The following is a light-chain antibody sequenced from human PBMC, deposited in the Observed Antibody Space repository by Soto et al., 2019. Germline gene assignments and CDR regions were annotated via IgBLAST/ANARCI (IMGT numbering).Light chain of an antibody. V-gene: IGKV3-11*01. Sequence: EIVLTQSPVTLSLSPGERATLSCRASQSVSSYLAWYQQRPGQAPRLLIYGASNRATGIPARFSGSGSGTDFTLTISSLEPEDFAIYYCQQRSGWPLITFGQGTRLEIK. CDR3: QQRSGWPLIT. CDR1: QSVSSY. CDR2: GAS. J-gene: IGKJ5*01.